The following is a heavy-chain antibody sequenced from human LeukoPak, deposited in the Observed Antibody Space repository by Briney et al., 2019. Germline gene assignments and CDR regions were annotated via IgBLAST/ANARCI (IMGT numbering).Heavy chain of an antibody. D-gene: IGHD1-14*01. Sequence: ASVKVSCKASAYTFTGYYMHWVRQAPGQGLEWMGWIDPNNADTDYAQKFQGRVTMTRDRSISTTYMELSRLTSDDTAVYYCARRSRNRLDAFDIWGQGTMVTVSS. CDR2: IDPNNADT. CDR3: ARRSRNRLDAFDI. CDR1: AYTFTGYY. V-gene: IGHV1-2*02. J-gene: IGHJ3*02.